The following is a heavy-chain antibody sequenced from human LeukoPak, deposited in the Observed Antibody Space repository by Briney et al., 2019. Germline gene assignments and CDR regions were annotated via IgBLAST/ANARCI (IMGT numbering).Heavy chain of an antibody. D-gene: IGHD1-26*01. CDR2: IYYSGST. J-gene: IGHJ3*02. Sequence: SETLSLTCTVSGGSISSYYWSWIRQPPGKGLEWIGYIYYSGSTNYNPSLKSRVTISVDTSKNQFSLKLSSVTAADTAVYYCARYIVSYPHDAFDIWGQGTMVTVSS. CDR3: ARYIVSYPHDAFDI. V-gene: IGHV4-59*01. CDR1: GGSISSYY.